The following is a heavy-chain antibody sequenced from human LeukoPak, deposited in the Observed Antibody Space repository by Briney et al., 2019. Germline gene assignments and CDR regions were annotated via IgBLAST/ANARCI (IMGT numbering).Heavy chain of an antibody. CDR2: ISPGGGPT. CDR3: AKDGAWLRFDD. D-gene: IGHD5-12*01. CDR1: GFPFSSHG. Sequence: GGSLRLSCAGSGFPFSSHGMNWVRQAPGKGLEWVSGISPGGGPTYYADSMRGRFTISRDDSKNTLYLQMKNLRAEDTAVYYCAKDGAWLRFDDWGQGILVTVSS. V-gene: IGHV3-23*01. J-gene: IGHJ4*02.